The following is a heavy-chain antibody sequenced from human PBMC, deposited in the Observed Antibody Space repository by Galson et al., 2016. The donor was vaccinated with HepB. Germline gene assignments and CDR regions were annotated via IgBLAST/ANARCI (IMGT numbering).Heavy chain of an antibody. Sequence: TLSLTCTVSGGSISSGGYYWSWIRQHPGKGLEWIGYVYYSGSTYYNPSLKSRVTISVDTSKNQFSLRLTSVTAADTAVYYCARDHLRGPPPGYSSSWSAYYYYGMDVWGQGTTVTVSS. D-gene: IGHD6-13*01. J-gene: IGHJ6*02. CDR1: GGSISSGGYY. CDR2: VYYSGST. V-gene: IGHV4-31*03. CDR3: ARDHLRGPPPGYSSSWSAYYYYGMDV.